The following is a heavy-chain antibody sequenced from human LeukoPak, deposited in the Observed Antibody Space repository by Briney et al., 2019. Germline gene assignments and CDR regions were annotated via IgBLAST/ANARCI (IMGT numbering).Heavy chain of an antibody. V-gene: IGHV3-64*01. D-gene: IGHD1-26*01. CDR2: ISSNGGST. J-gene: IGHJ4*02. Sequence: GGSLRLSCAASGFTFSTYAMHWVRQAPGKGLEYVSAISSNGGSTYYANSVKGRFTISRDNSKNTLYLQMGSLRAEDMAVYYCAREPESGATDHWGQGTLVTVSS. CDR3: AREPESGATDH. CDR1: GFTFSTYA.